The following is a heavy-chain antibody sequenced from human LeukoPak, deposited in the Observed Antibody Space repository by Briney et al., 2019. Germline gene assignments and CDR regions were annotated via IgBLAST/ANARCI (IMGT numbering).Heavy chain of an antibody. D-gene: IGHD5-18*01. Sequence: HPGGSLRLSCAASGFTFSSYWMSWVRQAPGKGLEWVANIKQDGSEKYYVDSVKGRFTISRDNAKNSLYLQMNSLRAEGTAVYYCAREGSFGGYSYDAFDIWGQGTMVTVSS. CDR2: IKQDGSEK. J-gene: IGHJ3*02. V-gene: IGHV3-7*01. CDR3: AREGSFGGYSYDAFDI. CDR1: GFTFSSYW.